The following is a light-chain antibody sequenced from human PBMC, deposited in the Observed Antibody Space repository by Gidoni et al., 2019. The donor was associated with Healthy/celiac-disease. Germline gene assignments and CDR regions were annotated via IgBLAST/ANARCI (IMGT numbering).Light chain of an antibody. CDR1: QSVSSY. Sequence: ELVLTQSPATLSLSPGERATLSCRASQSVSSYLAWYQQKPGQAPRLLIYDASNRATGIPARLSGSGSGTDFTLTIRSLEPEDFAVYYCQQRSNWPRTFGHGTKVDIK. J-gene: IGKJ3*01. CDR2: DAS. V-gene: IGKV3-11*01. CDR3: QQRSNWPRT.